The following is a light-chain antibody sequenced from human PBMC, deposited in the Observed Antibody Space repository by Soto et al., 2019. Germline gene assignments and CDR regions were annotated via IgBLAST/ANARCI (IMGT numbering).Light chain of an antibody. CDR3: QQRSNWLT. V-gene: IGKV3-11*01. CDR1: QSVSSY. J-gene: IGKJ4*01. CDR2: DAS. Sequence: EIVLTQSQATLSLSPGERATLSCRASQSVSSYLAWYQQKPGQAPRLLIYDASNRATGIPARFSGSGSGTDVTLTISSLEPEDFAVYYCQQRSNWLTFGGGTKVEIK.